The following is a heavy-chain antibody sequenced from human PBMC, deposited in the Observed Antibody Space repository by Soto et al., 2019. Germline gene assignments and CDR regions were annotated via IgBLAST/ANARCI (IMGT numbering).Heavy chain of an antibody. D-gene: IGHD4-17*01. CDR1: GFTVSSNY. CDR2: IYSGGST. CDR3: ARVMTTVTTNAAFDI. V-gene: IGHV3-66*01. J-gene: IGHJ3*02. Sequence: GGSLRLSCAASGFTVSSNYMSWVRQAPGKGLEWVSVIYSGGSTYYADSVKGRFTISRDNSKNTLYLQMNSLRAEDTAVYYCARVMTTVTTNAAFDIWGQGTMVTVSS.